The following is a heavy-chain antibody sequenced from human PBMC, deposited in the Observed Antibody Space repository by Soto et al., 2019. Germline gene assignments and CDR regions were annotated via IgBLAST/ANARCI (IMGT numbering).Heavy chain of an antibody. CDR2: IIPIFGTA. CDR3: ARDDHGDYGGGYYYGMDA. D-gene: IGHD4-17*01. J-gene: IGHJ6*02. CDR1: GGTFSSYA. V-gene: IGHV1-69*13. Sequence: SVKVSCKASGGTFSSYAISWVRQAPGQGLEWMGGIIPIFGTANYAQKFQGRVTITADESTSTAYMELSSLRSEDTAVYYCARDDHGDYGGGYYYGMDAWGQGTTVTVSS.